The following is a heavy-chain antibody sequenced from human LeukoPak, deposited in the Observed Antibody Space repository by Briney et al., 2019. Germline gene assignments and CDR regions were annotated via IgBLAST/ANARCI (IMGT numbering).Heavy chain of an antibody. CDR3: TRDRRMVYAPYFDY. J-gene: IGHJ4*02. V-gene: IGHV1-18*01. D-gene: IGHD2-8*01. CDR2: ISAYNGNT. Sequence: ASVKVSCKASGYTFTSYGISWVRQAPGQGLEWMGWISAYNGNTNYAQKLQGRVTMTTDTSTSTAYMELRSLRSDDTAVYYCTRDRRMVYAPYFDYWGQGTLVTVSS. CDR1: GYTFTSYG.